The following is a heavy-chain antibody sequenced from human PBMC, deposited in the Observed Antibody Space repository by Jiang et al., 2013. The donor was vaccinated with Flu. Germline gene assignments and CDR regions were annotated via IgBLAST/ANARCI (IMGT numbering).Heavy chain of an antibody. J-gene: IGHJ6*02. CDR2: FIGMMI. V-gene: IGHV2-5*02. CDR3: AHINYYDSVGYRYYYYGMDV. Sequence: FSLSTNDVGVGWIRQPQVRPWSGLHSFIGMMISATPPSLKTRLTITKDTSKNQVVLTMTNMDPEDTATYYCAHINYYDSVGYRYYYYGMDVWGQGTTVTVSS. D-gene: IGHD3-22*01. CDR1: FSLSTNDVG.